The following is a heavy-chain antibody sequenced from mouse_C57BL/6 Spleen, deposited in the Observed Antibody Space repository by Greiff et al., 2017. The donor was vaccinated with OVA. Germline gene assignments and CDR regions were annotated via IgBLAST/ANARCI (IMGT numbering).Heavy chain of an antibody. CDR1: GYAFSSSW. Sequence: VQLQQSGPELVKPGASVKISCKASGYAFSSSWMNWVKQRPGKGLEWIGRIYPGDGDTNYNGKFKGKATLTADKSSSTAYMQLSSLTSEDSAVYFCARSPVYYDYGGENYFDYWGQGTTLTVSS. V-gene: IGHV1-82*01. D-gene: IGHD2-4*01. J-gene: IGHJ2*01. CDR3: ARSPVYYDYGGENYFDY. CDR2: IYPGDGDT.